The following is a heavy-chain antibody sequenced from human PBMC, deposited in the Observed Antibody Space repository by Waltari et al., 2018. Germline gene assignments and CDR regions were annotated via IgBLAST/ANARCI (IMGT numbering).Heavy chain of an antibody. CDR3: AKDSAWSGEYYYYMDV. J-gene: IGHJ6*03. CDR2: IRGTGTGP. CDR1: EFTFSKHA. Sequence: VESGGGLVQPGGSLRLSCAGSEFTFSKHAMSWVRQAPGKGLEWVSAIRGTGTGPFYADSVKGRFTISRDNSKNTLYLQMNSLTTEDTAIYYCAKDSAWSGEYYYYMDVWGKGTSVTVSS. D-gene: IGHD3-3*01. V-gene: IGHV3-23*04.